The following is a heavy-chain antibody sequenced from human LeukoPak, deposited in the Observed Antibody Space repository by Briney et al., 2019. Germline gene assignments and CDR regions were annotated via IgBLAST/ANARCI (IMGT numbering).Heavy chain of an antibody. CDR1: GGSISSYY. V-gene: IGHV4-59*08. CDR3: ARLPYDSSGYYRSSAFDI. D-gene: IGHD3-22*01. CDR2: IYYSGST. J-gene: IGHJ3*02. Sequence: PSETLSLTCTVSGGSISSYYWSWIRQPPGKGLEWSGYIYYSGSTNYNPSLKSRVTLSVDTSKNQFSLKLSSVTAADTAVYYCARLPYDSSGYYRSSAFDIWGQGTMVTVSS.